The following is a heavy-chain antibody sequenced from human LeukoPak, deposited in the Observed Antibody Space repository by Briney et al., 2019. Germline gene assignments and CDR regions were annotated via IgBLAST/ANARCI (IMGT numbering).Heavy chain of an antibody. CDR3: ATSDVVPAATQSYAFDI. D-gene: IGHD2-2*01. CDR1: GGSFSGYY. J-gene: IGHJ3*02. V-gene: IGHV4-34*01. Sequence: SETLSLTCAVYGGSFSGYYWSWIRQPPGKGLEWIGEINHSGSTNYNPSLKSRVTISVDTSKNQFSLKLSSVTAADTAVYYCATSDVVPAATQSYAFDIWGQGTMVTVSS. CDR2: INHSGST.